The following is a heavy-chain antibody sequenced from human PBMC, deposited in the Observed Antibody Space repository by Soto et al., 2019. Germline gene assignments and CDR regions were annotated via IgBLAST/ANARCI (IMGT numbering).Heavy chain of an antibody. V-gene: IGHV1-18*01. CDR2: ISTYSENT. CDR1: GYTFTSYS. Sequence: ASVKVSCKSSGYTFTSYSINWVRQAPGQGLEWMGWISTYSENTKHAQKFQGRVTMTTDTSTSTAYMELKSLRSDDTAVYYCARDANSDSSGYYSDYWGQGTLVTV. CDR3: ARDANSDSSGYYSDY. D-gene: IGHD3-22*01. J-gene: IGHJ4*02.